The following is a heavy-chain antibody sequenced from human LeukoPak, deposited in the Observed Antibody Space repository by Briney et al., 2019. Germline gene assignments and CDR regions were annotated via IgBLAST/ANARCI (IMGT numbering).Heavy chain of an antibody. CDR3: AAGTPNIVAHDAFDI. V-gene: IGHV1-58*02. J-gene: IGHJ3*02. CDR2: IVVGSGNT. CDR1: GSTFTSSA. Sequence: TEKVSCTASGSTFTSSAMQGVRQARGQPLELIGWIVVGSGNTNYAQKFQERVTITRDMSTSTAYMELSSLRSEDTAVYYCAAGTPNIVAHDAFDIWGQGTMVTVSS. D-gene: IGHD5-12*01.